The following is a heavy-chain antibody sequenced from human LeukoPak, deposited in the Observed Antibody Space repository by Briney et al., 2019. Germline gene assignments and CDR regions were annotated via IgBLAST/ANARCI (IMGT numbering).Heavy chain of an antibody. D-gene: IGHD3-22*01. V-gene: IGHV3-30*18. CDR1: GFTFSSYG. J-gene: IGHJ4*02. CDR3: AKDYYDSSGYYGAFDY. Sequence: XGSLRLSCAASGFTFSSYGMHWVRQAPGKGLEWVAVISYDGSNKYYADSVKGRFTISRDNSKNTLYLQMNSLRAEDTAVYYCAKDYYDSSGYYGAFDYWGQGTLVTVSS. CDR2: ISYDGSNK.